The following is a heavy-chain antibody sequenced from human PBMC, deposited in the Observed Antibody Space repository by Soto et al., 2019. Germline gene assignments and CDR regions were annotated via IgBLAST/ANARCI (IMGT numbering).Heavy chain of an antibody. Sequence: QVQLQESGPGLVKPSQTLSLTCSVSGGSIRSGGYYWSWIRQHPGKGLEWIGYTYYTGSTYYNPSLKSRLTLSLDTSKNQLSLKLSSVTAADTAVYYCATGSGSYYLAAYYFEYWGRGTLVTVSS. V-gene: IGHV4-31*03. CDR2: TYYTGST. D-gene: IGHD3-10*01. J-gene: IGHJ4*02. CDR3: ATGSGSYYLAAYYFEY. CDR1: GGSIRSGGYY.